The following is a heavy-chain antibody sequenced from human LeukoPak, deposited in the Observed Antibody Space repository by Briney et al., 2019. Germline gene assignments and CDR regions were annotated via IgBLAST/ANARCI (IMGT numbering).Heavy chain of an antibody. CDR1: GFTFSTYT. CDR3: ARAGSGDY. V-gene: IGHV3-21*01. D-gene: IGHD2-15*01. CDR2: ITTSSSYI. Sequence: GGSLKLSCAASGFTFSTYTMNWVRQAPGKGLEWVSSITTSSSYIYYADSMKGRFTISRDNAKNSLYLQMNSLRAEDTAVYYCARAGSGDYWGQGTLVTVSS. J-gene: IGHJ4*02.